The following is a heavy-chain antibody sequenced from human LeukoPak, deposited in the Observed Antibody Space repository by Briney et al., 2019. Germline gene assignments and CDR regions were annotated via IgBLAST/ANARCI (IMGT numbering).Heavy chain of an antibody. V-gene: IGHV3-7*01. Sequence: GSLRLSCAASGFTFTSYWMGWVRQGPGKGLEWVANIKQDGSEKNYVDSVKGRFTISRDNAKNSLYLQMNSLRGEDTAVYYCARASSTVTARDTFDTWGQGTMVTVSS. J-gene: IGHJ3*02. CDR3: ARASSTVTARDTFDT. CDR2: IKQDGSEK. D-gene: IGHD4-17*01. CDR1: GFTFTSYW.